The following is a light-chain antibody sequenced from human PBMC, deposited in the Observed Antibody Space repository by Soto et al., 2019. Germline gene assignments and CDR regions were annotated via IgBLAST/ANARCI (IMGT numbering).Light chain of an antibody. CDR1: SSNIGSKS. CDR2: SNN. V-gene: IGLV1-44*01. J-gene: IGLJ1*01. Sequence: QSVLTQPPSASGTPGQTVTISCSGSSSNIGSKSVQWYQQLPETAPKLLIYSNNQRPSGVPDRFSGSKSGTSASLAISGLQSEDEADYYCSSYRTGGPFVFGTGTKVTVL. CDR3: SSYRTGGPFV.